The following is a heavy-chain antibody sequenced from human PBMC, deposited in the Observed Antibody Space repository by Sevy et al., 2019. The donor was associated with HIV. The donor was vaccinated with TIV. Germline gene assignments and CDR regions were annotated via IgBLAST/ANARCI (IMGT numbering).Heavy chain of an antibody. CDR3: AKDLAGPGRRYFDF. J-gene: IGHJ4*02. Sequence: GGSLRLSCTASGFTFSNFGMHWDRQVPGKGLEWVTFIRYDGSDKYYAASVKGRFTISRDDSKNTLYLQMDSLRPEDTAIYYCAKDLAGPGRRYFDFWGQGALVTVSS. D-gene: IGHD6-13*01. CDR2: IRYDGSDK. CDR1: GFTFSNFG. V-gene: IGHV3-30*02.